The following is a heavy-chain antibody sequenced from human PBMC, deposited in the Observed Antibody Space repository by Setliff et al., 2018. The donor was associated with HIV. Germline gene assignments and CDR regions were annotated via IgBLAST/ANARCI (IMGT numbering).Heavy chain of an antibody. CDR1: GGSMSTYYW. CDR3: THRRRDGFIPY. J-gene: IGHJ4*02. V-gene: IGHV2-5*08. D-gene: IGHD2-21*01. Sequence: TLSLTCTVSGGSMSTYYWSWIRQPPGKGLEWLALIYWDDDKRYSPSLESRLTITKDTSKNQVVLTMTNMDSVDTATYYCTHRRRDGFIPYWGQRTRVTVS. CDR2: IYWDDDK.